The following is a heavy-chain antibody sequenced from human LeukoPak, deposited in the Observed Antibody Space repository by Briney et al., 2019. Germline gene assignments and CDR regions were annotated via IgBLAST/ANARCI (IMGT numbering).Heavy chain of an antibody. V-gene: IGHV5-51*01. CDR1: GYSFTSYW. CDR3: ARTYYHFWSGRTGTAYFDY. CDR2: IYPGDSDT. D-gene: IGHD3-3*01. J-gene: IGHJ4*02. Sequence: GESLKISCKGSGYSFTSYWIGWVRQMPGKGLEWMGIIYPGDSDTRYSPSYQGQVTISADKSISTAYLQWSSLKASDTAMYYCARTYYHFWSGRTGTAYFDYWGQGTLVTVSS.